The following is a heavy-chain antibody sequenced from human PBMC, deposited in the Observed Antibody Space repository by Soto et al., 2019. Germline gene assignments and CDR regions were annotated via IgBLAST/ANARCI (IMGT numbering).Heavy chain of an antibody. CDR1: GGSFSGYY. CDR2: INHSGST. CDR3: ARGDVLTGYQY. J-gene: IGHJ4*02. Sequence: SETLSLTCAVYGGSFSGYYWSLIRQPPGKGLEWIGEINHSGSTNYNPSLKTRVTISVDTSKNQFSLKLSSVTAADTAVYYCARGDVLTGYQYWGQGALVTVSS. D-gene: IGHD3-9*01. V-gene: IGHV4-34*01.